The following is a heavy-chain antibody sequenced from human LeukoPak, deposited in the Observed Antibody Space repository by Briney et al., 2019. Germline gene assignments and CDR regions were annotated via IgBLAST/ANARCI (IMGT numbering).Heavy chain of an antibody. V-gene: IGHV3-48*04. CDR3: ARDLDCTGAHCTGSFAY. Sequence: QSGGSLRLSCVASGFSFSTYGMSWVRQAPGQGLEWVSYISSTSTIYYTDSVKGRFTISRDNAKKSLYLQMNSLRAEDTAVYYCARDLDCTGAHCTGSFAYWGQGTLVTVSS. CDR2: ISSTSTI. CDR1: GFSFSTYG. J-gene: IGHJ4*02. D-gene: IGHD2-8*02.